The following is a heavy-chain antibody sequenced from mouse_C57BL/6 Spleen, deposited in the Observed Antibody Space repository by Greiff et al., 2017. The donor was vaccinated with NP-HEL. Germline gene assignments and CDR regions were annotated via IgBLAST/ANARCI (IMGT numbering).Heavy chain of an antibody. J-gene: IGHJ4*01. CDR3: ARGSVDAMDY. Sequence: QVQLQQPGAELVMPGASVKLSCKASGYTFTSYWMHWVKQRPGQGLEWIGEIDPSDSYTNYNQKFKGKSTLTVDKSSSTAYMQLSSLTSGDSAVYYCARGSVDAMDYWGQGTSVTVSS. CDR1: GYTFTSYW. V-gene: IGHV1-69*01. CDR2: IDPSDSYT.